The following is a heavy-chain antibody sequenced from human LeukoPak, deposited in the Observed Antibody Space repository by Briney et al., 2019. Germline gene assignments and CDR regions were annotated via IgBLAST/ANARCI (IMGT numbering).Heavy chain of an antibody. J-gene: IGHJ4*02. CDR1: GFTFSSYS. V-gene: IGHV3-21*01. CDR3: AGKELLADYFDY. Sequence: PGGSLRLSCAASGFTFSSYSMNWVRQAPGKGLEWVSSISSSSSYIYYADSVKGRFTISRDNAKNSLYLQMNSLRAEDTAVYYCAGKELLADYFDYWGQGTLVTVSS. CDR2: ISSSSSYI. D-gene: IGHD1-26*01.